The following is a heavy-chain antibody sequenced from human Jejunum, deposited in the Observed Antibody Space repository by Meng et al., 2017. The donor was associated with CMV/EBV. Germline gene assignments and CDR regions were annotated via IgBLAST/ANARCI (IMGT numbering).Heavy chain of an antibody. Sequence: YTMHWVRPAPGEGLEWVAAISYDGSREYYADSVEGRFTISRDNSKNTLYLQINSLRKGDAAVYYCARDSQPPPTYDFWSNNMFDPWGQGTLVTVSS. V-gene: IGHV3-30-3*01. D-gene: IGHD3-3*01. CDR2: ISYDGSRE. CDR1: YT. CDR3: ARDSQPPPTYDFWSNNMFDP. J-gene: IGHJ5*02.